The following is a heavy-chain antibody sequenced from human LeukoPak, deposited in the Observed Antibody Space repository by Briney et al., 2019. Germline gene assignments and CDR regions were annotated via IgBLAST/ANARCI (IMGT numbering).Heavy chain of an antibody. V-gene: IGHV3-7*03. Sequence: GGSLRLSCTASGFTFSNFWMGWVRQAPGKGLEWVANIKQDETEKFYVGSVKGRFTISRDNAKNSLYLQMNSLRAEDTAVYYCAKALRPTYYYDSSGYPDAFDIWGQGTMVTVSS. D-gene: IGHD3-22*01. CDR2: IKQDETEK. CDR3: AKALRPTYYYDSSGYPDAFDI. J-gene: IGHJ3*02. CDR1: GFTFSNFW.